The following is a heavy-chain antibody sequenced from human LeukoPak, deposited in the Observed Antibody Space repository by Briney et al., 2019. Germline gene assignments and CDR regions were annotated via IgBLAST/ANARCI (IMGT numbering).Heavy chain of an antibody. D-gene: IGHD6-13*01. J-gene: IGHJ4*02. CDR1: GFTFSSYA. Sequence: GGSLRLSCAASGFTFSSYAMHWVRQAPGKGLEWVAVISYDGSNKYYADSVKGRFTISRDNSKNTLYLQMNSLRAEDTAVYYCARGVAAAGAYYFDYWGQGTLVTVSS. CDR2: ISYDGSNK. V-gene: IGHV3-30-3*01. CDR3: ARGVAAAGAYYFDY.